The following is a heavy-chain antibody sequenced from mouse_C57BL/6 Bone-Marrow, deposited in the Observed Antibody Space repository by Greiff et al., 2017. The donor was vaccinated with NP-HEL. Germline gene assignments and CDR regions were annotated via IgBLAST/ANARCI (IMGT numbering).Heavy chain of an antibody. D-gene: IGHD3-2*02. J-gene: IGHJ4*01. Sequence: QVQLKQPGAELVKPGASVKVSCKASGYTFTSYWMHWVKQRPGQGLEWIGRIHPSDSDTNYNQKFKGKATLTVDKSSSTAYMQLSSLTSEDSAVYYCAIIDSSGYVPNYYAMDYWGQGTSVTVSS. CDR1: GYTFTSYW. CDR2: IHPSDSDT. V-gene: IGHV1-74*01. CDR3: AIIDSSGYVPNYYAMDY.